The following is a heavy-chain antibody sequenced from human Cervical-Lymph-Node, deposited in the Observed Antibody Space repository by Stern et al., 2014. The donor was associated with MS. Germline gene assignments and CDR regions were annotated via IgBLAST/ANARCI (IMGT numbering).Heavy chain of an antibody. CDR3: ASLSGITLNLDWYFDL. J-gene: IGHJ2*01. Sequence: QVQLQESGPGLVKPSETLSLTCTVSGGSISSSSYYWGWIRQPPGKGLEWIGSIYYSGSTYYNPSLKSRVTISVDTSHNQFSLELSSVTAADTAVYYCASLSGITLNLDWYFDLWGRGTLVTVSS. CDR2: IYYSGST. V-gene: IGHV4-39*01. CDR1: GGSISSSSYY. D-gene: IGHD1-26*01.